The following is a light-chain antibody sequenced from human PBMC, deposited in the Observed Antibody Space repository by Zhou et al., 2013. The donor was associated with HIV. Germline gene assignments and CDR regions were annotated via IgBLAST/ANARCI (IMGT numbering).Light chain of an antibody. CDR1: QNVSSN. Sequence: EVVVTQSPATLSVPPGERATLSCRASQNVSSNLAWYQQKPGQAPRLLIYGASTRATGIPARFRGSGSGTEFTLTISSMQSEDFAVYYCQQYNNWPLFTFGPGTKVDIK. J-gene: IGKJ3*01. CDR3: QQYNNWPLFT. CDR2: GAS. V-gene: IGKV3-15*01.